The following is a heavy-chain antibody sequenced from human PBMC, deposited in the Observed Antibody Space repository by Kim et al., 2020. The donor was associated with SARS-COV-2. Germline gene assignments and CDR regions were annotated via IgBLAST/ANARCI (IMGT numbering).Heavy chain of an antibody. D-gene: IGHD5-12*01. CDR3: ARDYGYGFDY. CDR2: IRTTA. V-gene: IGHV3-48*01. J-gene: IGHJ4*02. CDR1: GFTFSDYS. Sequence: GGSLRLSCAVSGFTFSDYSLNWVRQAPGKGLEWISYIRTTAYYADSVKGRFTISRDNAKNSLYLQMNSLRAEDTAVYYCARDYGYGFDYWGQGIVVTVSS.